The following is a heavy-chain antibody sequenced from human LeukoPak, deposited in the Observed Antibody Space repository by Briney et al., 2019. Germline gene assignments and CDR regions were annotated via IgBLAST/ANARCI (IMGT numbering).Heavy chain of an antibody. Sequence: PSETLSLTCTVSGGSISSSYWSWIRQPPGKGLEWIGYIYYRGSPNYNPSLKSRVTISVDTSKNQFSLKLSSVTAADTAVYYCAREREWIQLPAMRSYYYMDVWGKGTTVTVSS. CDR2: IYYRGSP. CDR1: GGSISSSY. J-gene: IGHJ6*03. CDR3: AREREWIQLPAMRSYYYMDV. V-gene: IGHV4-59*01. D-gene: IGHD5-18*01.